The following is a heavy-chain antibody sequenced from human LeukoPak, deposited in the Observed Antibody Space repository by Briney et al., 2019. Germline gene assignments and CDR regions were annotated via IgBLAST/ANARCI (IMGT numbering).Heavy chain of an antibody. CDR2: IKQDGSEK. J-gene: IGHJ4*02. CDR3: ARALSSGLDY. Sequence: PGGSLRLSCAASGSTFSSYWMTWVRQAPGKGLEWVANIKQDGSEKYFVDSVKGRFTISRDNAKNSLFLQMDSLRAEDTAVYYCARALSSGLDYWGQGTLVTVSS. V-gene: IGHV3-7*05. D-gene: IGHD6-19*01. CDR1: GSTFSSYW.